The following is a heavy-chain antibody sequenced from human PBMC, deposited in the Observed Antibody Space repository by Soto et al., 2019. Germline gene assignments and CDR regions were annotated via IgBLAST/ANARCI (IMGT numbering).Heavy chain of an antibody. CDR2: IYYSGST. D-gene: IGHD3-10*01. CDR3: ARDRDYYYYGSGSPWGQYYYYYGMDV. CDR1: GGSISSGDYY. Sequence: SETLSLTCTVSGGSISSGDYYWSWLRQPPGKGLEWIGYIYYSGSTYYNPSLKSRVTISVDTSKNQFSLKLSSVTAADTAVYYCARDRDYYYYGSGSPWGQYYYYYGMDVWGQGTTVTVSS. J-gene: IGHJ6*02. V-gene: IGHV4-30-4*01.